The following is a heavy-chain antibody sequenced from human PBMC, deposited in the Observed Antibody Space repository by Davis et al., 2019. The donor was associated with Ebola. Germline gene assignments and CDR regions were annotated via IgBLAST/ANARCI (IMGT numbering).Heavy chain of an antibody. CDR2: ISGPGAP. CDR1: GFTFSTNYG. Sequence: GESLKISCAFSGFTFSTNYGLTWVRQAPGKGLDWVADISGPGAPYYADSVKGRFTISRDNSKNTLYLEMNSLTADDTAVYYCSGSLRLNDYWGQGTLVTVSS. J-gene: IGHJ4*02. V-gene: IGHV3-23*01. CDR3: SGSLRLNDY. D-gene: IGHD3-10*01.